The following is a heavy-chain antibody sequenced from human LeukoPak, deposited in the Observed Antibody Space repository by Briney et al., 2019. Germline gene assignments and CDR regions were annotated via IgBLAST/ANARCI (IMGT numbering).Heavy chain of an antibody. CDR1: GFAFSSYW. J-gene: IGHJ4*02. V-gene: IGHV3-74*01. CDR2: INPGGSST. CDR3: AKELPVRSRFIAVAGLSDY. Sequence: GGSLRLSCAASGFAFSSYWMHWVRQVPGKGLVWVSRINPGGSSTAYADSVKGRFTISRDNSKNTLYLQMNSLRAEDTAVYYCAKELPVRSRFIAVAGLSDYWGQGTLVTVSS. D-gene: IGHD6-19*01.